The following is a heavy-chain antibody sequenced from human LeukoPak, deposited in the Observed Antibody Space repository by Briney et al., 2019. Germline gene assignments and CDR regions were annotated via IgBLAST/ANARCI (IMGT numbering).Heavy chain of an antibody. J-gene: IGHJ4*02. Sequence: GGSLRLSCAASGFTFSSYAMTWVRQAPGKGLEWVSTISGSAGSTYYADSVKGRFTISRDNSKNTLYLQMNSLRAEDTAVYYCARVVPAVKGAYFDYWGQGTLVTVSS. V-gene: IGHV3-23*01. D-gene: IGHD6-6*01. CDR1: GFTFSSYA. CDR3: ARVVPAVKGAYFDY. CDR2: ISGSAGST.